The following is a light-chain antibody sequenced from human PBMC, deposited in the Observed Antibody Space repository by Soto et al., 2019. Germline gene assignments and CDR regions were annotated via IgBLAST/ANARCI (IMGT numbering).Light chain of an antibody. CDR3: SSFTSNRIYV. CDR2: GVT. CDR1: HNDIGTYDY. V-gene: IGLV2-14*03. Sequence: QSALTQPTSVSGSPGQSITISCTGNHNDIGTYDYVSWYQQHPGRAPRLLIHGVTTRPSGISDRFSASKSGLTASLTISGLQPEDEADYYRSSFTSNRIYVFGPGTKVT. J-gene: IGLJ1*01.